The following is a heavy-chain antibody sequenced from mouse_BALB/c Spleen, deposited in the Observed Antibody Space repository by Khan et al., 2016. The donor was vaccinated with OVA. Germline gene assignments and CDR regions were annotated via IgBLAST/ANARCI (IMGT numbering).Heavy chain of an antibody. CDR1: GYTFTDYV. V-gene: IGHV1-77*01. CDR3: ARGGYDAFAY. D-gene: IGHD2-2*01. CDR2: IYPGSGST. J-gene: IGHJ3*01. Sequence: QVQLQQPGPELVKPGASVKMSCKASGYTFTDYVINWVKQRTGQGLEWIGQIYPGSGSTYYNEKFNGKATLTADKSSNTAYMQLSSLTSEDSAVYFCARGGYDAFAYWGQGTLVTVSA.